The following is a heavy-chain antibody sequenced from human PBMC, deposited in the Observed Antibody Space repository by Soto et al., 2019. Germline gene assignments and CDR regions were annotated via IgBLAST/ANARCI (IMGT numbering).Heavy chain of an antibody. CDR3: ARDPTIFEVVHNYGMDV. CDR2: ISAYNGNT. D-gene: IGHD3-3*01. V-gene: IGHV1-18*01. CDR1: GYTFTSYG. J-gene: IGHJ6*02. Sequence: QVHLVQSGAEVKKPGASVKVSCKASGYTFTSYGICWVRQAPGQWLEWMGWISAYNGNTNYAQKLQGIVTMTTDTSTSTAYMELRRLRSDDTAIYYCARDPTIFEVVHNYGMDVWGQGTTVTVSS.